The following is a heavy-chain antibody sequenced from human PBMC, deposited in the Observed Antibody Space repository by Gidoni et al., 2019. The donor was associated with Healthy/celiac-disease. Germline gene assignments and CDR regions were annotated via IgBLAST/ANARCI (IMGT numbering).Heavy chain of an antibody. CDR2: ISSSSSYT. V-gene: IGHV3-11*05. CDR3: AREGSCSGGSCYYYYGMDV. Sequence: QVQLVESGGGLVKPGGSLRLSCAASGFTFSDYYMSWIRQAPGKGLEWVSYISSSSSYTNYADSVKGRFTISRDNAKNSLYLQMNSLRAEDTAVYYCAREGSCSGGSCYYYYGMDVWGQGTTVTVSS. J-gene: IGHJ6*02. CDR1: GFTFSDYY. D-gene: IGHD2-15*01.